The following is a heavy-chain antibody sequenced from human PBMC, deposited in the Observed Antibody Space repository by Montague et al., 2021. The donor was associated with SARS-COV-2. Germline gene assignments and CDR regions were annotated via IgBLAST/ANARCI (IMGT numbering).Heavy chain of an antibody. J-gene: IGHJ4*02. D-gene: IGHD3-10*01. CDR1: GGSFSGYY. CDR3: ATSSSRSYYVGLDY. Sequence: SETLSLTCAVYGGSFSGYYWSWIRQSPGKGLEWIGEINQSGSTNYNVSLKSRLTMSLDPSKNQVSLKLSSVTAADTAVYYCATSSSRSYYVGLDYWGQGTLVTVTS. V-gene: IGHV4-34*01. CDR2: INQSGST.